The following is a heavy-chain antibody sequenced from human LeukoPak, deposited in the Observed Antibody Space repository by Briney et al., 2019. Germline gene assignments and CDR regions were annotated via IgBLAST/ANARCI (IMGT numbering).Heavy chain of an antibody. Sequence: SESLTLTCSVPGASLSSYYLDWLRQTPGKGLEWICYISDTGKTDSNPSLKRRVSISLDTSKKQFSLRLRSVTAADSAVYYCATGYYEPFATWGPGTLVTVSS. CDR2: ISDTGKT. J-gene: IGHJ5*02. CDR1: GASLSSYY. V-gene: IGHV4-59*01. D-gene: IGHD1-26*01. CDR3: ATGYYEPFAT.